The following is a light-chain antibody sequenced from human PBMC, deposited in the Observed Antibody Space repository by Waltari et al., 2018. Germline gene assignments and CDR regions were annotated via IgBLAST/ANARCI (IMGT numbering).Light chain of an antibody. CDR2: DAS. V-gene: IGKV3-11*01. CDR3: QQRSNWPPIT. J-gene: IGKJ5*01. Sequence: EIVLTQSPATLSLSPGERATLSCRASQSVSSYLAWYQQKPGQAPRLLIYDASNRATCIPARFSGSGSGTDFTLTISSLEPEDFAIYYCQQRSNWPPITFGQGTRLEI. CDR1: QSVSSY.